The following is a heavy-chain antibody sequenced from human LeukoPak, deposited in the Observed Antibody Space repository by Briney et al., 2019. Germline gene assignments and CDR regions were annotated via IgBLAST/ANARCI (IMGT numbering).Heavy chain of an antibody. J-gene: IGHJ5*02. Sequence: PGGSLRLSCAASGFTFSSYAMSWVRQAPGKGLEWVSAISGSGGSTYYADSVKGRFTISRDNSKNTLYLQMNSLRAEDTAVYYCAKLLWFGELSQTPNWFDPWGQGTLVTVSS. D-gene: IGHD3-10*01. CDR3: AKLLWFGELSQTPNWFDP. CDR1: GFTFSSYA. CDR2: ISGSGGST. V-gene: IGHV3-23*01.